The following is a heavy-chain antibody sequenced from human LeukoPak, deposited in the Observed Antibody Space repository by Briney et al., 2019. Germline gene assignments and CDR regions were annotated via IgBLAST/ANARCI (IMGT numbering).Heavy chain of an antibody. CDR1: GFTVSSNY. CDR2: IYSGGSP. V-gene: IGHV3-53*01. Sequence: PGGSLRLSCAASGFTVSSNYMSWVRQAPGKGLEWVSVIYSGGSPDYADSAKGRFTISTDNSKNTLYLQMNSLRVEDTAVYYCARDGADNSGYYFGSLWGQGTVVTVSS. D-gene: IGHD3-22*01. J-gene: IGHJ3*01. CDR3: ARDGADNSGYYFGSL.